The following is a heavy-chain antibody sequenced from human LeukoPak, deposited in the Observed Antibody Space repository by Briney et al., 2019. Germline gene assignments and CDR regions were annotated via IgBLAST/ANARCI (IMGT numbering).Heavy chain of an antibody. D-gene: IGHD3-10*01. J-gene: IGHJ6*03. CDR2: INHSGST. CDR3: ARGMYCYGSGSYYYYYYYMDV. V-gene: IGHV4-34*01. Sequence: SETLSLTCAVYGGSFSGYYWSWIRQPPGKGLEWIGEINHSGSTNYNPSLKSRVTISVDTSKNQFSLKLSSVTAADTAVYYCARGMYCYGSGSYYYYYYYMDVWGKGTTVTVSS. CDR1: GGSFSGYY.